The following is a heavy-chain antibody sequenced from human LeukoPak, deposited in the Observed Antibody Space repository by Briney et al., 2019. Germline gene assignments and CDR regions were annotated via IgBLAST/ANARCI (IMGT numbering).Heavy chain of an antibody. CDR3: TRGTMVRGVIFD. V-gene: IGHV1-8*01. CDR2: MNPNSGNT. Sequence: GASVKVSCKASGYTFTNYDTNWVRQATGQGLEWMGWMNPNSGNTDYAQNFQGRVTMTRNTSISTAYMELSSLRSEDTAVYYCTRGTMVRGVIFDWGQGTLVTVSS. D-gene: IGHD3-10*01. J-gene: IGHJ4*02. CDR1: GYTFTNYD.